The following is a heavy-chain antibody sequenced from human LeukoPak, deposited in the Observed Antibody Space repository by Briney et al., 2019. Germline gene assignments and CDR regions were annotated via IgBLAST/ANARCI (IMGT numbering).Heavy chain of an antibody. CDR1: GFTFSTYS. CDR3: ARGRDSITGDQSDY. D-gene: IGHD1-20*01. Sequence: GGSLRLSCAASGFTFSTYSMNWVRQAPGKGLEWVSSLSSSSTYMYYADSVKGRFTIPRDNAKNSLYLQMNNLRAGDTAVYYCARGRDSITGDQSDYWGQGTLVTVSS. CDR2: LSSSSTYM. V-gene: IGHV3-21*01. J-gene: IGHJ4*02.